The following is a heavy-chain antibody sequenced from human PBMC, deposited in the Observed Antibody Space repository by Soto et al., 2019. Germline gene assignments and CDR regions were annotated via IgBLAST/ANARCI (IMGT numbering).Heavy chain of an antibody. Sequence: QVQLVQSGAEVKKPGSSVKVSCKASGGTFSNYAITWVRQAPGQGLEWMGTIIPIFASPRYAQKLQGRVTIPADDSTSTTYMDLSSLRSEDTAVYYCARDAGIPVVGRGTSFEYWGQGTLVIVSS. CDR3: ARDAGIPVVGRGTSFEY. V-gene: IGHV1-69*18. D-gene: IGHD6-19*01. CDR1: GGTFSNYA. J-gene: IGHJ4*02. CDR2: IIPIFASP.